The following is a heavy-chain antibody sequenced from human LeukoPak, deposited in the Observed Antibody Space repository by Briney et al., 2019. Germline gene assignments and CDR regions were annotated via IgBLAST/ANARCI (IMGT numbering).Heavy chain of an antibody. D-gene: IGHD1-26*01. CDR2: ISSSSSTI. J-gene: IGHJ6*02. CDR1: GFTFSSYS. V-gene: IGHV3-48*04. CDR3: ARCGSPGDYYYGMDV. Sequence: GGSLRLSCAASGFTFSSYSMNWVRQAPGKGLEWVSYISSSSSTIYYADSVKGRFTISRDNAKNSLYLQMNSLRAEDTAVYYCARCGSPGDYYYGMDVWGQGTTVTVSS.